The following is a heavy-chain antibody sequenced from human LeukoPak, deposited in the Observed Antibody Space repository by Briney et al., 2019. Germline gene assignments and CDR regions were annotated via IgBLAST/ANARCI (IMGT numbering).Heavy chain of an antibody. Sequence: SGGSLRLYCTASGFNFSGYAMSWVRQAPGKGLKWVLAISGSGGSTYYADSVKGRFTISRDNSKDTLYMQLNSPRAEDTAVYFCAKGQTTVMAFDVWGQGTMVCVSS. J-gene: IGHJ3*01. V-gene: IGHV3-23*01. CDR2: ISGSGGST. CDR3: AKGQTTVMAFDV. CDR1: GFNFSGYA. D-gene: IGHD4-17*01.